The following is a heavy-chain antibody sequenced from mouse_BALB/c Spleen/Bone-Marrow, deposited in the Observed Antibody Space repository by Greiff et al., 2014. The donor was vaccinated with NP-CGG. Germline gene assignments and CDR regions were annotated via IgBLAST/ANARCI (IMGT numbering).Heavy chain of an antibody. Sequence: QVQLQQPGAGLVRPGASVKLSCKASGYTFTTFWINWVKQRPGQGLEWIGNIYPSDTYTNYSQDFKDKATLTVDKSSSTAYMQLSSPTSEDSAVYYCTRSRGYFDYWGQGTTLTVSS. CDR3: TRSRGYFDY. V-gene: IGHV1-69*02. CDR1: GYTFTTFW. J-gene: IGHJ2*01. CDR2: IYPSDTYT.